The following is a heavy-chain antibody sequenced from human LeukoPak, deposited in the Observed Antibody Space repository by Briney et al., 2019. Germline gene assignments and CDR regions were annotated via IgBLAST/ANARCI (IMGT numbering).Heavy chain of an antibody. J-gene: IGHJ4*02. CDR2: ISGSGGST. V-gene: IGHV3-23*01. CDR3: AKFPSGSGWEYYFDY. D-gene: IGHD6-19*01. Sequence: PGGSLRLSCAASGFTFSSYAMSWVRQAPGKGLEWVSAISGSGGSTYYADSVKGRFTISRDNSKNTLYLQMNSLRAEDTAVYYCAKFPSGSGWEYYFDYWGQGTLVTVSS. CDR1: GFTFSSYA.